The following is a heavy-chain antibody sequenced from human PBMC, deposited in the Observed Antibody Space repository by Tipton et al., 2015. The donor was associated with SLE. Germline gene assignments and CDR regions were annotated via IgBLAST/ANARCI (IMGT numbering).Heavy chain of an antibody. CDR1: GASISSSSSYY. CDR2: IYYSGST. V-gene: IGHV4-39*01. Sequence: LRLSCTVSGASISSSSSYYWGWIRQPPGKGLEWIANIYYSGSTYYNPSLKSRVTISVDTSKNQFSLKLSSVTAADTAVYYCARLRYCTNGVCSGYDYWGQGTLVTVSS. CDR3: ARLRYCTNGVCSGYDY. D-gene: IGHD2-8*01. J-gene: IGHJ4*02.